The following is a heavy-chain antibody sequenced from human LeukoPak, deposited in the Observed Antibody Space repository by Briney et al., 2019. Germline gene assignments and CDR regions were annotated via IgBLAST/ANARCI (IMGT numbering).Heavy chain of an antibody. CDR1: GFTFSDAL. Sequence: PGGSLRLSCAASGFTFSDALMSWVRQAPGKGLEWVGRIKSKTDRGTTDYAARVKGRFTISRDDSKNTLYLQMNSLKTEDTAVYYCTTDVTGRQWLIDPWGQGTLVTVSS. V-gene: IGHV3-15*01. CDR2: IKSKTDRGTT. J-gene: IGHJ5*02. CDR3: TTDVTGRQWLIDP. D-gene: IGHD6-19*01.